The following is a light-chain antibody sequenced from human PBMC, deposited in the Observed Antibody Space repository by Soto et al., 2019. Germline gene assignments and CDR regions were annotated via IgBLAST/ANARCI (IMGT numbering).Light chain of an antibody. CDR2: NAS. J-gene: IGKJ3*01. CDR3: HQYNTWPPHFT. Sequence: PGETATLSCRASQSVSTKLAWYQQRPGQTPRLLIYNASTRATGVPARFSGGGSVTEFSLTISSLQSDDLAVYYCHQYNTWPPHFTFGPGTKVAIK. V-gene: IGKV3-15*01. CDR1: QSVSTK.